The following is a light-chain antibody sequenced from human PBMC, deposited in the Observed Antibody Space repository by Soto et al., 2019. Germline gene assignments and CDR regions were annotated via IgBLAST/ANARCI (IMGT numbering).Light chain of an antibody. CDR1: QAISSY. J-gene: IGKJ1*01. V-gene: IGKV1-9*01. Sequence: DIQLTQSPSFLSASVGDRVTITCRASQAISSYLAWYQQKPGKAPKLLIYTASTLQSGVPSRFSGSGSGTEFTLTISSLQPDDFATYYCQHWTDYSWTFGQGTQVEVK. CDR3: QHWTDYSWT. CDR2: TAS.